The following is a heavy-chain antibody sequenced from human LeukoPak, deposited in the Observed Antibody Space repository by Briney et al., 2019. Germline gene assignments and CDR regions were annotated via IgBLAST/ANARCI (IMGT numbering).Heavy chain of an antibody. CDR3: ARVSGSGTYFDY. Sequence: GGSLRLSCAVSGFTVSSNYMSWVRQAPGKGLEWVSVIYSGGTTDYADSVKDRFTISRDNSKHVLYLQMNSLRAEDKPVYYCARVSGSGTYFDYWGQGTLVTVSS. V-gene: IGHV3-66*01. J-gene: IGHJ4*02. CDR1: GFTVSSNY. D-gene: IGHD3-10*01. CDR2: IYSGGTT.